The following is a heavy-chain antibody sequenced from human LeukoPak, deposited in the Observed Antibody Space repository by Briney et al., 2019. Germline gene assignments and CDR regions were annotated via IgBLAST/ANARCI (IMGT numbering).Heavy chain of an antibody. CDR1: GGSITRTNW. CDR3: VRHVFHSSNSYYEFFDY. J-gene: IGHJ4*02. CDR2: VSLTGLT. V-gene: IGHV4-4*02. D-gene: IGHD3-22*01. Sequence: SGTLSLTCGVSGGSITRTNWWSWVRQPPGQGLEWIGEVSLTGLTNYNPSLSSRVIMALDTSKNHLSLNLTSVTAADTAVYYCVRHVFHSSNSYYEFFDYWGQGTLVTFSS.